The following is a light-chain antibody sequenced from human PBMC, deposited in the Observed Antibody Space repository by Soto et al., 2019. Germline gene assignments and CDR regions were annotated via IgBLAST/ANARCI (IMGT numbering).Light chain of an antibody. CDR3: QVWDNDSDHPGV. J-gene: IGLJ3*02. Sequence: SYELTQPPSVPVAPGQTARITCGGTNLGGKSVHWYQQKAGQAPVLVVYDDSDRPAGIPEQFSASKSGNTATLTINRVEAGDEADYYCQVWDNDSDHPGVFGGGTKLTVL. CDR1: NLGGKS. V-gene: IGLV3-21*02. CDR2: DDS.